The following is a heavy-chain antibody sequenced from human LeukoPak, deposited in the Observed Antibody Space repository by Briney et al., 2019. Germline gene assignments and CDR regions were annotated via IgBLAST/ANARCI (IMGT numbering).Heavy chain of an antibody. J-gene: IGHJ4*02. V-gene: IGHV4-38-2*02. CDR1: GYSISSGYY. CDR2: IYHSGST. D-gene: IGHD6-19*01. Sequence: PSETLSLTCTVSGYSISSGYYWGWIRQPPGKGLEWIGSIYHSGSTYYNPSLKSRVTISVDTSKNQFSLKLSSVTAADTAVYYCAIGPSGFLDYWGRGTLVTVSS. CDR3: AIGPSGFLDY.